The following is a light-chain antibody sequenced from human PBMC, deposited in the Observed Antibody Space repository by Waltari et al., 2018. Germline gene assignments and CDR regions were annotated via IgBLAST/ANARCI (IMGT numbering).Light chain of an antibody. CDR1: QNIDNN. CDR3: QQYNRWPPLT. Sequence: EVVMTQSPAALSVSLGERVTLSCKASQNIDNNLAWYQQKPGQSPRLLIYGASTRATGVPARFSGSGSGTEFTLTISSLQSEDCAVFYCQQYNRWPPLTFGGGTKVEIK. V-gene: IGKV3-15*01. CDR2: GAS. J-gene: IGKJ4*01.